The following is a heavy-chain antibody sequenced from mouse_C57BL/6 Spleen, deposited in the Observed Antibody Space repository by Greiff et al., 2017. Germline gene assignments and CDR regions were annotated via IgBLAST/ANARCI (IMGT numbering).Heavy chain of an antibody. J-gene: IGHJ3*01. V-gene: IGHV1-64*01. CDR3: ARSSIYYDYDGFAY. D-gene: IGHD2-4*01. CDR1: GYTFTSYW. Sequence: QVQLQQPGAELVKPGASVKLSCKASGYTFTSYWMHWVKQRPGQGLEWIGMIHPNSGSTNYNEKFKSKATLTVDKSSSPAYMQLSSLTSEDSAVYYCARSSIYYDYDGFAYWGQGTLVTVSA. CDR2: IHPNSGST.